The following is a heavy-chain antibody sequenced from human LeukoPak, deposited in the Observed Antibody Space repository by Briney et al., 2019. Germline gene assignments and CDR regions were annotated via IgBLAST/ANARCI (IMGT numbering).Heavy chain of an antibody. Sequence: GGSLRLSCAASGFTFSSYWMYWVRHAPGKGLVWVSRIDSDGSSTVYADSVKGRFTISRDNAKNTLYLQMTSLRAEDTAVYYCAREYRYGDYQRDAFDIWGQGTMVTVSS. V-gene: IGHV3-74*01. D-gene: IGHD4-17*01. CDR1: GFTFSSYW. CDR2: IDSDGSST. CDR3: AREYRYGDYQRDAFDI. J-gene: IGHJ3*02.